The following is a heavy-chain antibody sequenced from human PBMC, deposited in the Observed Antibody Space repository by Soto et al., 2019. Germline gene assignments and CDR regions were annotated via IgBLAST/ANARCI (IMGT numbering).Heavy chain of an antibody. D-gene: IGHD4-17*01. V-gene: IGHV4-30-4*01. J-gene: IGHJ4*02. CDR1: GGSISSGDYY. CDR3: ARCNDYGGNPPGYFDY. Sequence: PSETLSLTCTVSGGSISSGDYYWSWIRQPPGKGLEWIGYIYYGGSTYYNPSLKSRVTISVDTSKNQFSLKLSSVTAADTAVYYCARCNDYGGNPPGYFDYWGQGTLVTVSS. CDR2: IYYGGST.